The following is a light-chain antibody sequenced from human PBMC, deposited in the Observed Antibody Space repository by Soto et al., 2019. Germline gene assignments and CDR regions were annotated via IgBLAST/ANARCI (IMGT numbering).Light chain of an antibody. Sequence: QSALTQPASVSGSPGQSITISCTGTSSDVGGYNYVSWYQQHPGKAPKLMIYEVSNRPSGVSHRFSGSKSGNTASLTISGLQADDEADYYCSSYTSSSTYVFGTGTKLTVL. CDR2: EVS. CDR1: SSDVGGYNY. V-gene: IGLV2-14*01. J-gene: IGLJ1*01. CDR3: SSYTSSSTYV.